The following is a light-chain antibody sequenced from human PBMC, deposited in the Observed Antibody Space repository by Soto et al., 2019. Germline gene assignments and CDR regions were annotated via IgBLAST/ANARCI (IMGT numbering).Light chain of an antibody. CDR2: DAS. J-gene: IGKJ1*01. Sequence: DLQMTQSPSTLSASVGDRVTISCRASQSISSWLAWYQQKPGKVPKLLIYDASSLESGVPSRFSGSGSGTEFTLTISSLQPDDFATYYCQQYNSYSETFGQGTKVEIK. CDR1: QSISSW. CDR3: QQYNSYSET. V-gene: IGKV1-5*01.